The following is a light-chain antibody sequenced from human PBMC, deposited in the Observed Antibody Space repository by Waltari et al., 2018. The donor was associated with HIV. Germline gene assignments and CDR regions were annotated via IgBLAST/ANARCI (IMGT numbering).Light chain of an antibody. J-gene: IGLJ2*01. V-gene: IGLV4-69*01. CDR2: INVDGSH. CDR3: QTWGTPHVV. CDR1: SGPINYA. Sequence: QLVLTQSPSASASLGASVKLTCTLSSGPINYAIAWHQQQPEKGPGYLMKINVDGSHSKGYGIPDRFSGSSSGAERNLTISGLQAEDEADYYCQTWGTPHVVFGGGTKLTVL.